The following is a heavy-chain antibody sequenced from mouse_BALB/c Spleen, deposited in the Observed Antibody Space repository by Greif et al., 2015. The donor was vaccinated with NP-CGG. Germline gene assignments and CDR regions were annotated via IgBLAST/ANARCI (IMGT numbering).Heavy chain of an antibody. V-gene: IGHV7-3*02. Sequence: EVKLQESGGGLVQPGGSLRLSCATSGFTFTDYYMSWVRQPPGKALEWLGFIRNKANGYTTEYSASVKGRFTISRDNSQSILYLQMNTLRAEDSATYYCARECGNYFDYWGQGTTLTVSS. J-gene: IGHJ2*01. CDR3: ARECGNYFDY. CDR1: GFTFTDYY. D-gene: IGHD1-1*02. CDR2: IRNKANGYTT.